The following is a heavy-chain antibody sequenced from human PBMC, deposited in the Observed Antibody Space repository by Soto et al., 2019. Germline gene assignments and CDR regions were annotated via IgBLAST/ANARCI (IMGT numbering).Heavy chain of an antibody. Sequence: SETLSLNRAVSGYPSSSGYYWGWIGQPPGKGLAWIGSIYHSGSTYYNPSLQSRVTISVDTSKNHFPLKLSSVTAADTAVYYCAREWSADYCSGCSCYSIDSWFDPWGQGTLATVS. J-gene: IGHJ5*02. CDR1: GYPSSSGYY. CDR2: IYHSGST. D-gene: IGHD2-15*01. V-gene: IGHV4-38-2*02. CDR3: AREWSADYCSGCSCYSIDSWFDP.